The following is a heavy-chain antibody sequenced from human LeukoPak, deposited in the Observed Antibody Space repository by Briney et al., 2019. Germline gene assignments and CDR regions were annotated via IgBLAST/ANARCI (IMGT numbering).Heavy chain of an antibody. D-gene: IGHD3-9*01. CDR3: ARDSRRYELLTGYRGYSYRMDV. CDR1: GFTFSSYW. CDR2: IKQDGSER. Sequence: PGGSLRLSCAASGFTFSSYWMSWVRQAPGKGLEWVANIKQDGSERYYVDSVKGRFTISRDNAKNSLYLQMNSLRAEDTAVYYCARDSRRYELLTGYRGYSYRMDVWGQGTTVTVSS. V-gene: IGHV3-7*01. J-gene: IGHJ6*02.